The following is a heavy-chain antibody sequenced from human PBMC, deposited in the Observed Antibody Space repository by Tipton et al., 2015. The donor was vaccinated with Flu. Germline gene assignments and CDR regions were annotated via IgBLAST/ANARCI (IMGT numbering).Heavy chain of an antibody. Sequence: VQLVQSGAEVKKPGESLKISCKGSGYSFTSYWIGWVRQMPGKGLEWMGIIYPGDSDTRYSPPFQGQVTISADKSISTAYLQWSSLKASDTAMYYCAGLNCSGGSCYDKYYFDYWGQGTLVTVSS. D-gene: IGHD2-15*01. CDR1: GYSFTSYW. CDR3: AGLNCSGGSCYDKYYFDY. CDR2: IYPGDSDT. J-gene: IGHJ4*02. V-gene: IGHV5-51*01.